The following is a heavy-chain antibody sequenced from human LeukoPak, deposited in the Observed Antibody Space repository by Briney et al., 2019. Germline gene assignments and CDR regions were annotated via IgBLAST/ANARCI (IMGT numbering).Heavy chain of an antibody. J-gene: IGHJ4*02. Sequence: GGSLRLSCAASGFTLSNYAMSRVRQAPGRGLEGVSAISGSGDRIFYADSVKGRFAISRDSSKNTLYLQMNSLRAEDTAIYYCAKALSDGGSLDSWGQGTLVTVSS. V-gene: IGHV3-23*01. CDR3: AKALSDGGSLDS. CDR2: ISGSGDRI. D-gene: IGHD2-15*01. CDR1: GFTLSNYA.